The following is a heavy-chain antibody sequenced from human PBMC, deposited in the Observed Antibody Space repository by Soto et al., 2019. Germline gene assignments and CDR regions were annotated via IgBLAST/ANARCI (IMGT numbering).Heavy chain of an antibody. J-gene: IGHJ4*02. CDR1: GGTFSSYT. CDR3: ARGPKATYYYDSSTYFDY. V-gene: IGHV1-69*02. D-gene: IGHD3-22*01. Sequence: SVKVSCKASGGTFSSYTISWVRQAPGQGLEWMGRIIPIVGITNYAQKFQGRVTITADKSTSTAYMELSSLRSEDTAVYYCARGPKATYYYDSSTYFDYWGQGTLVTVSS. CDR2: IIPIVGIT.